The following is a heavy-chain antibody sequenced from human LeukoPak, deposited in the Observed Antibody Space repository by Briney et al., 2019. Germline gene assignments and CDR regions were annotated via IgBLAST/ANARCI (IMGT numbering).Heavy chain of an antibody. CDR3: AKLYYGYVWGSYRYYFFDY. J-gene: IGHJ4*02. V-gene: IGHV3-23*01. CDR2: TSGSGGKT. Sequence: ETLSLTCTVSLDSTTSNFWSWVRQAPGKGLEWVSGTSGSGGKTYYADSVKGRFTISRDNSKNMLYLQVNSLRAEDTAVYYCAKLYYGYVWGSYRYYFFDYWGQGTLVTVSS. D-gene: IGHD3-16*02. CDR1: LDSTTSNF.